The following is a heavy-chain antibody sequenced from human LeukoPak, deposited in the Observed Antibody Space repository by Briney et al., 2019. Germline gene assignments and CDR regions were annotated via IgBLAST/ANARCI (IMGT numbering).Heavy chain of an antibody. CDR3: ATDRLEIYALHI. CDR1: GYSLSDLS. D-gene: IGHD1-1*01. V-gene: IGHV1-24*01. Sequence: ASVKVSCRVSGYSLSDLSIHWVRHVPGKGLEWMGGFEPEEGEHGETIYPQNFEGRLTLTEDTAADTAYMELVSLTSADTAVYYCATDRLEIYALHIWGQGTVVTVPS. J-gene: IGHJ3*02. CDR2: FEPEEGEHGET.